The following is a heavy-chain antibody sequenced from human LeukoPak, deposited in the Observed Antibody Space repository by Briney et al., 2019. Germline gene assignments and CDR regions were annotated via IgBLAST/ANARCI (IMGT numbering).Heavy chain of an antibody. CDR3: ARDGLLPGYSYGYGDAFDI. Sequence: GGSLRLSCAASGFTFSSYSMNWVRQAPGKGLEWVSSISSSSSYIYYADSVKGRFTISRDNAKNSLYLQMNSLRAEDTAVYYCARDGLLPGYSYGYGDAFDIWGQGTMVTVSS. CDR1: GFTFSSYS. V-gene: IGHV3-21*01. D-gene: IGHD5-18*01. CDR2: ISSSSSYI. J-gene: IGHJ3*02.